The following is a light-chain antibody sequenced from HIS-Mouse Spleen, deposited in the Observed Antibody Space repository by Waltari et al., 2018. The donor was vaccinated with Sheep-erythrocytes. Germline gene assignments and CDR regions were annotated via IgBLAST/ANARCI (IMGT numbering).Light chain of an antibody. Sequence: QSALTQPRSVSGSPGQSVTISCTGTSSDVGGYNYVSWYQQHPGKAPKLMIYDVSKRPSGVRVRFSGSTSGNTASLTISGLQAEDEADYYCCSYAGSYNHVFATGTKVTVL. CDR2: DVS. CDR3: CSYAGSYNHV. V-gene: IGLV2-11*01. CDR1: SSDVGGYNY. J-gene: IGLJ1*01.